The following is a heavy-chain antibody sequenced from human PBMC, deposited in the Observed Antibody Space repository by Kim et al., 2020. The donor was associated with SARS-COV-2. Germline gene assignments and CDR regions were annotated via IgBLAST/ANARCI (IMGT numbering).Heavy chain of an antibody. V-gene: IGHV4-31*03. D-gene: IGHD3-22*01. CDR2: IYYSGST. Sequence: SETLSLTCTVSGGSISSGGYYWSWIRQHPGKGLEWIGYIYYSGSTYYNPSLKSRVTISVDTSKNQFSLKLSSVTAADTAVYYCARESGYYDSSGYYYGYYFDYWGQGTLVTVSS. CDR3: ARESGYYDSSGYYYGYYFDY. J-gene: IGHJ4*02. CDR1: GGSISSGGYY.